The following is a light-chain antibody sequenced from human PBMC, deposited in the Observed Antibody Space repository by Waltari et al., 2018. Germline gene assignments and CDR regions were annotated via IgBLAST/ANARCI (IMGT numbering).Light chain of an antibody. J-gene: IGLJ3*02. Sequence: QAGLTQPPSVSKDLRQTVTLTCAGDSNNVGNQGAAWLQQHQGHPPKLLSYRDNNRPSGISERFAASRSGNTASLTITGLQPEDEADYYCSAWDTSLYVWVFGGGTKVTVL. CDR1: SNNVGNQG. CDR3: SAWDTSLYVWV. CDR2: RDN. V-gene: IGLV10-54*04.